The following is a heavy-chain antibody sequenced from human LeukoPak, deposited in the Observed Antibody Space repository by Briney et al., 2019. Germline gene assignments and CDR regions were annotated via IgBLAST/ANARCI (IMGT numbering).Heavy chain of an antibody. D-gene: IGHD1-1*01. CDR1: GFTFDDYA. J-gene: IGHJ6*03. Sequence: HPGGFLRLSCAASGFTFDDYAMHWVRQAPGKGLEWVSLISWDGGSTYYADSVKGRFTISRDNSKNSLYLQMNSLRAEDTALYYCAKTVYTGIRSDYYYTDVWGKGTTVTVSS. CDR3: AKTVYTGIRSDYYYTDV. CDR2: ISWDGGST. V-gene: IGHV3-43D*04.